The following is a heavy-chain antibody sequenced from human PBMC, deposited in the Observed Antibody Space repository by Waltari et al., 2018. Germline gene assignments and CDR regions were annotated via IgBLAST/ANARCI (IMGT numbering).Heavy chain of an antibody. CDR1: GYTFTSYG. CDR3: AREEGEVDTAMGPVGCYVY. D-gene: IGHD5-18*01. Sequence: QVQLVQSGAEVKKPGASVKVSCKASGYTFTSYGMSWVRQAPGQGLEWMGWISAYNGNTNYAQKLQGRVTMTTDTSTSTAYMELRSLRSDDTAVYYCAREEGEVDTAMGPVGCYVYWGQGTLVTVSS. J-gene: IGHJ4*02. V-gene: IGHV1-18*01. CDR2: ISAYNGNT.